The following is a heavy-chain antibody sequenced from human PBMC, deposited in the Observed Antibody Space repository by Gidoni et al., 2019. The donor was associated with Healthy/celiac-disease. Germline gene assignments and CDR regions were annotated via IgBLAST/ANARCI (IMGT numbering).Heavy chain of an antibody. J-gene: IGHJ4*02. CDR2: IYYSGST. CDR3: ARLERQWLAFDY. D-gene: IGHD6-19*01. CDR1: GGSISSSSYY. Sequence: QLQLQESGPGLVKPSETLSLTCTVSGGSISSSSYYWGWIRQPPGKGLEWIGSIYYSGSTYYNPSLKSRVTISVDTSKNQFSLKLSSVTAADTAVYYCARLERQWLAFDYWGQGTLVTVSS. V-gene: IGHV4-39*01.